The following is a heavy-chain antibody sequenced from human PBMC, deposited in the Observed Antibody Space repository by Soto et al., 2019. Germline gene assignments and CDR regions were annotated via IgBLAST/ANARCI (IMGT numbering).Heavy chain of an antibody. CDR2: IYPGDSDT. Sequence: GESLKISCKGSGYSFTSYWIGWVRQMPGKGLEWMGIIYPGDSDTRYSPSFQGQVTISADKSISTAYLQWSSLKASDTAMYYCARLIDIVVVPAAIRDIGSFDIWGQGTMVTVSS. V-gene: IGHV5-51*01. D-gene: IGHD2-2*02. J-gene: IGHJ3*02. CDR1: GYSFTSYW. CDR3: ARLIDIVVVPAAIRDIGSFDI.